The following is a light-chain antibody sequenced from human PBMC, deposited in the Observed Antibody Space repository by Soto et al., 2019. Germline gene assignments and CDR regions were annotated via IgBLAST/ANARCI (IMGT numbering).Light chain of an antibody. Sequence: PGERATLSCRASQSVSSSYLAWYQQKPGQAPRLLIYGASSRATGIPDRFSGSGSGTDFTLIISRLEPEDFAVYYCQQYGSAPRTFGQGTKVEIK. J-gene: IGKJ1*01. CDR2: GAS. V-gene: IGKV3-20*01. CDR1: QSVSSSY. CDR3: QQYGSAPRT.